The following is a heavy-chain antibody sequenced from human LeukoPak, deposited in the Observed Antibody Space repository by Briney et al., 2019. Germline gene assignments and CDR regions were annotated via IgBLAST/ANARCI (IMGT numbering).Heavy chain of an antibody. CDR3: ATEGGSGSSRLLAY. CDR2: IWYDGSNK. J-gene: IGHJ4*02. CDR1: GFTFSSYV. D-gene: IGHD3-10*01. Sequence: GGSLRLSCAASGFTFSSYVMHWVRQAPGKGLEWVAVIWYDGSNKYYADSVKGRFTISRDNSKNTLYLQMTSLRTEDAAVYYCATEGGSGSSRLLAYWGQGTLVTVSS. V-gene: IGHV3-30*02.